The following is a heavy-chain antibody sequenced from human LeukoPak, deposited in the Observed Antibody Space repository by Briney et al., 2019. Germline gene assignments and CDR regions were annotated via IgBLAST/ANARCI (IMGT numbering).Heavy chain of an antibody. Sequence: KPGGSLRLSCAASGFTFSNAWMSWVRQAPGKGLEWVGRIKSKTDGGTTDYAAPVKGRFTISRDDSKNTLYLQMNSLKTEDTAVYYCTTCSHGDCSLPNQYYYSGMDVWGQGTTVTVSS. CDR3: TTCSHGDCSLPNQYYYSGMDV. J-gene: IGHJ6*02. V-gene: IGHV3-15*01. CDR2: IKSKTDGGTT. D-gene: IGHD2-21*02. CDR1: GFTFSNAW.